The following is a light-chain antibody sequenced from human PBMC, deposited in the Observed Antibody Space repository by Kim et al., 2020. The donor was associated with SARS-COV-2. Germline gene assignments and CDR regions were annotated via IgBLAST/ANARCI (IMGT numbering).Light chain of an antibody. Sequence: PGESATLSCRASQTVSTSYLAWYQQKPGQAPRLLINDASRRATGIPDRFSGSGSGTDFTLTISRLEPEDFAVYYCQQYASSPTTFGGGTKVDIK. CDR2: DAS. V-gene: IGKV3-20*01. CDR1: QTVSTSY. CDR3: QQYASSPTT. J-gene: IGKJ4*01.